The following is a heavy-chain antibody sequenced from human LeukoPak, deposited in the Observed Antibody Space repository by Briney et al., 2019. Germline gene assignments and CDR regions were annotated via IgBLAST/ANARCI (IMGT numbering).Heavy chain of an antibody. Sequence: GGFLRLSCAASGFTFSSYAMSWVRQAPGKGLEWVSAISGSGGSTYYADSVKGRFTISRDTSKNTLYLQMNSLRAEDTAVYYCAKAGIAVAGTHYYYYYMDVWGKGTTVTVSS. J-gene: IGHJ6*03. D-gene: IGHD6-19*01. CDR1: GFTFSSYA. CDR2: ISGSGGST. CDR3: AKAGIAVAGTHYYYYYMDV. V-gene: IGHV3-23*01.